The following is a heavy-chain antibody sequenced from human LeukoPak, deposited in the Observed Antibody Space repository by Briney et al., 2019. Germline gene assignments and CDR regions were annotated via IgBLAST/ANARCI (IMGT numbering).Heavy chain of an antibody. CDR3: ARDLDGYSDLEY. Sequence: ASVKVSCKASGYTFTDYYMHWVRQAPGQGLEWMGWINPNSGGTNYAQKFQGRVTMTRDTSISTAYMELSRLRSDDTAVYYCARDLDGYSDLEYWGQGTLGTGPS. J-gene: IGHJ4*02. D-gene: IGHD5-24*01. CDR2: INPNSGGT. V-gene: IGHV1-2*02. CDR1: GYTFTDYY.